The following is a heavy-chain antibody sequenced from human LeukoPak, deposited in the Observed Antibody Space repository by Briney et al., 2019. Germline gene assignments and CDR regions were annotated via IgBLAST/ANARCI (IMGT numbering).Heavy chain of an antibody. Sequence: SETLSLTCTVSGYSISSGYYWGWIRRPPGKGLEWIGSIYRSGSTYYNPSLKSRVTISVDTSKNQLSLKLSSVTAADTAVYYCASWQLSDYYYMDVWGKGTTVTVSS. CDR3: ASWQLSDYYYMDV. CDR1: GYSISSGYY. CDR2: IYRSGST. J-gene: IGHJ6*03. D-gene: IGHD6-13*01. V-gene: IGHV4-38-2*02.